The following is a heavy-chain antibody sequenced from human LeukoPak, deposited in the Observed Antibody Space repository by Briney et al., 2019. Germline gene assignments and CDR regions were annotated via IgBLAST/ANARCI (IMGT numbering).Heavy chain of an antibody. Sequence: SETLSLTCTVSGGSLSSYDWSWIRQPAGKGLEWIGRIYTSGTPNYNPSLKSRVTISVDTSKNQFSLKLSSVTAADTAVYYCARDRSLWFGESLLDYWGQETLVTVSS. CDR1: GGSLSSYD. D-gene: IGHD3-10*01. CDR3: ARDRSLWFGESLLDY. J-gene: IGHJ4*02. V-gene: IGHV4-4*07. CDR2: IYTSGTP.